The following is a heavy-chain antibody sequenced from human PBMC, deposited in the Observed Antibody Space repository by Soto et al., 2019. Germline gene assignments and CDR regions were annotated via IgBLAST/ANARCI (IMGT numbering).Heavy chain of an antibody. J-gene: IGHJ4*02. CDR2: VNHSGST. CDR3: ARDGYSTGPSYFDY. Sequence: SETLSLTCAVYGGSFSDYYWSWIRQPPGKGLEWIGEVNHSGSTNYNPSLKSRVTISVDTSKNQFSLKLSSVTAADTAVYYCARDGYSTGPSYFDYWGQGTLVTVSS. D-gene: IGHD5-18*01. CDR1: GGSFSDYY. V-gene: IGHV4-34*01.